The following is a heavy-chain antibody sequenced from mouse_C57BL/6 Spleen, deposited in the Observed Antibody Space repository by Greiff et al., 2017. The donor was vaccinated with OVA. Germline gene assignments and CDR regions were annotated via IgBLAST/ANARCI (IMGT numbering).Heavy chain of an antibody. V-gene: IGHV1-64*01. CDR3: ARSQLGWFAY. CDR1: GYTFTSYW. Sequence: QVQLQQPGAELVKPGASVKLSCKASGYTFTSYWMHWVKQRPGPGLEWIGMIHPNSGSTNSNEKFKSKATLTVDKSSSTAYMQLSSLTSEDSAVYYCARSQLGWFAYWGQGTLVTVSA. CDR2: IHPNSGST. J-gene: IGHJ3*01. D-gene: IGHD4-1*02.